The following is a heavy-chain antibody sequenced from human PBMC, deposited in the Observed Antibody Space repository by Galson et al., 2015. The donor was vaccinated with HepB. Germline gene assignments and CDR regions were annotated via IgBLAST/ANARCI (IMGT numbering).Heavy chain of an antibody. CDR2: ISPILGIP. V-gene: IGHV1-69*10. CDR3: ARADDLWSGYRDAGTSRWFDS. Sequence: SVKVSCKASGDSFSIYAMSWVRQAPGQGLEWMGGISPILGIPNYAQKFQDRVTITADKSTGTAFMELSSLRSEDTAVYYCARADDLWSGYRDAGTSRWFDSWGQGTLVIVSS. D-gene: IGHD3-3*01. J-gene: IGHJ5*01. CDR1: GDSFSIYA.